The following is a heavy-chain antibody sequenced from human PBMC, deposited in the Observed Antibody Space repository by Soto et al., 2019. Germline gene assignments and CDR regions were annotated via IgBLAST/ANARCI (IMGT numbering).Heavy chain of an antibody. J-gene: IGHJ5*02. Sequence: PWGSLRLSCAASGFTFSSYAMSWVRQAPGKGLEWVSAISGSGGSTYYADSVKGRFTISRDNSKNTLYLQMNSPRAEDTAVYYCAKATLWDSTNNWFDLWGQGTLVTVYS. CDR1: GFTFSSYA. V-gene: IGHV3-23*01. D-gene: IGHD1-26*01. CDR3: AKATLWDSTNNWFDL. CDR2: ISGSGGST.